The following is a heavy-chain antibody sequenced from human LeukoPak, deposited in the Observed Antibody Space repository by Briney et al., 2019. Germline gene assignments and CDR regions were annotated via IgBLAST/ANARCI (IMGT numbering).Heavy chain of an antibody. J-gene: IGHJ4*02. CDR3: ARDGGSGTPDY. Sequence: ASVKVSCKASGYTFTDYYIHWVRQAPGQGLEWMGWINTKSGGTNYAQKFEGRVTMTRDTSIITGYMELSRLESDDTTVYFCARDGGSGTPDYWGQGTLVTVSS. CDR2: INTKSGGT. V-gene: IGHV1-2*02. D-gene: IGHD3-10*01. CDR1: GYTFTDYY.